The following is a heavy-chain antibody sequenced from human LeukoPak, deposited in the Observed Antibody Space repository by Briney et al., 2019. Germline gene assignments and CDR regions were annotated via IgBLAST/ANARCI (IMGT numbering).Heavy chain of an antibody. D-gene: IGHD3-9*01. J-gene: IGHJ4*02. CDR2: ISTQSGDT. CDR1: GYTLTSYG. V-gene: IGHV1-18*01. Sequence: ASVRVSCEAFGYTLTSYGFNWMRQASGQGLEWMGWISTQSGDTNYAQKVQGRLTLTADRSTNTAYMELRSLRSDDTAVYYCARGAYGDIWGQGTMVTVSS. CDR3: ARGAYGDI.